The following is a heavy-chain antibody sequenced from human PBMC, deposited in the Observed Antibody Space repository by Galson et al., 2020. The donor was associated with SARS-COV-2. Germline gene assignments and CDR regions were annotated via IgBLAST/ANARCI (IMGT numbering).Heavy chain of an antibody. CDR3: ARGRYYYDSSGYPASYFDY. CDR1: GGSISSGSYY. D-gene: IGHD3-22*01. Sequence: SETLSLTCTVSGGSISSGSYYWSWIRQPAGKGLEWIGHIYTSGSTNYNPSLKSRVTISVDTSKNQFSLKLSSVTAADTAVYYCARGRYYYDSSGYPASYFDYWGQGTLVTVSS. CDR2: IYTSGST. J-gene: IGHJ4*02. V-gene: IGHV4-61*09.